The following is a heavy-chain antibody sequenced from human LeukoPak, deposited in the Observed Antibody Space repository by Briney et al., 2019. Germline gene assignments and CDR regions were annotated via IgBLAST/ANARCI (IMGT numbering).Heavy chain of an antibody. Sequence: SETLSLTCTVSGGSISSGGYYWSWIRQHPGEGLEWIGYIYYSGSTYYNPSLKSRVTISVDTSKNQFSLKLSSVTAADTAVYYCARVSPEYSGYDWASYYYGMDVWGQGTTVTVSS. V-gene: IGHV4-31*03. CDR2: IYYSGST. CDR1: GGSISSGGYY. J-gene: IGHJ6*02. CDR3: ARVSPEYSGYDWASYYYGMDV. D-gene: IGHD5-12*01.